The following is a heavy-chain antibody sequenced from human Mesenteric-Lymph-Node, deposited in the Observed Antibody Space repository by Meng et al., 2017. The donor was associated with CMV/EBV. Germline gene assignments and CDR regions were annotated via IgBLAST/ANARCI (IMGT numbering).Heavy chain of an antibody. D-gene: IGHD2-2*02. CDR3: ARFGYQLLYRRYGMDV. Sequence: GESLKISCAASGYTFSSYWMHWVRQAPGKGLVWVSRINSDGSSTSYADSVKGRFTISRDNAKNSLYLQMNSLRAEDTAVYYCARFGYQLLYRRYGMDVWGQGTTVTVSS. V-gene: IGHV3-74*01. J-gene: IGHJ6*02. CDR1: GYTFSSYW. CDR2: INSDGSST.